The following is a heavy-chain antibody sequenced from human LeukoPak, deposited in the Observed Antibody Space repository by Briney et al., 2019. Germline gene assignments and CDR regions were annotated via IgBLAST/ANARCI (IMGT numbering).Heavy chain of an antibody. V-gene: IGHV4-39*01. Sequence: SETLSLTCTVSGGSLSSSSYYWGWIRQPPGKGLEWLGSIYYSGRTYYNPSLKSRLTISVDTSKNQFSLKLSSVTAADTAVYYCARQLYDFWSGYPIRGPLGLDGGQGTLVTVSS. CDR1: GGSLSSSSYY. CDR3: ARQLYDFWSGYPIRGPLGLD. D-gene: IGHD3-3*01. CDR2: IYYSGRT. J-gene: IGHJ4*02.